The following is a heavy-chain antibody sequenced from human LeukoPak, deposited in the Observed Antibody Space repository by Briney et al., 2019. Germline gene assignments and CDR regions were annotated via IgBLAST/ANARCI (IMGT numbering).Heavy chain of an antibody. V-gene: IGHV4-39*01. D-gene: IGHD6-19*01. CDR3: ARVGRSGPGRVDY. J-gene: IGHJ4*02. CDR1: GGSISSYY. CDR2: IYYSGST. Sequence: SETLSLTCTVSGGSISSYYWGWIRQPPGKGLEWIGSIYYSGSTYYNPSLKSRVTISVDTSKSQFSLKLSSVTAADTAVYYCARVGRSGPGRVDYWGQGTLVTVSS.